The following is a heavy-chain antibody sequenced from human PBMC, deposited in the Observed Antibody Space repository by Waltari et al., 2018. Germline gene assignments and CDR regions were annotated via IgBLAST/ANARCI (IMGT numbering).Heavy chain of an antibody. V-gene: IGHV4-31*03. Sequence: QVQLQESGPELVKPSQTLSLTCTVSGDSLTSSSYPWTWIRQHPGEGLEWIGYIYHSGRTKYNPSLQSRVTISVDTSKNQFSLKLNSVTAADTAVYHCARIGGDYTSGWGFFDLWGRGTLVTVSS. CDR3: ARIGGDYTSGWGFFDL. J-gene: IGHJ2*01. D-gene: IGHD6-19*01. CDR2: IYHSGRT. CDR1: GDSLTSSSYP.